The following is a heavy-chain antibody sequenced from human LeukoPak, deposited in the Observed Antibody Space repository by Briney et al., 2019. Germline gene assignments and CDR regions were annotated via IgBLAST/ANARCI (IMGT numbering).Heavy chain of an antibody. J-gene: IGHJ4*02. CDR1: GFTFRDYY. V-gene: IGHV3-11*01. Sequence: GGSLRLSCAASGFTFRDYYMSWIRQAPGKGLEWVSYISSSGSTIYYADSVKGRFTISRDNAKNSLYLQMNSLRAEDTAVYYCARDPPYSSSWYRFDYWGQGTLVTVSS. D-gene: IGHD6-13*01. CDR2: ISSSGSTI. CDR3: ARDPPYSSSWYRFDY.